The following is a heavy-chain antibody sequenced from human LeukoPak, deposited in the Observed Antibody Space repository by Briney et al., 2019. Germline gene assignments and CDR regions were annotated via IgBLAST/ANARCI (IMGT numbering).Heavy chain of an antibody. D-gene: IGHD6-19*01. CDR2: IIPILGIA. CDR3: ASTTPIGGRQQWLWPGLFDP. Sequence: ASVKVSCKASGGTFSSYAISWVRQAPGQGLEWMGRIIPILGIANYAQKFQGRVTITADKSTSTAYMELSSLRSEDTAVYYCASTTPIGGRQQWLWPGLFDPWGQGTLVTVSS. CDR1: GGTFSSYA. V-gene: IGHV1-69*04. J-gene: IGHJ5*02.